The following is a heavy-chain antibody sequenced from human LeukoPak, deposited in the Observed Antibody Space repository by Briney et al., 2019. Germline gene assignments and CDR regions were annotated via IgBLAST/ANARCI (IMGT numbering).Heavy chain of an antibody. Sequence: GGSLRLSCAASGFTFSSYSMNWVRQAPGKGLEWVSSISSSSSYIYYADSVKGRFTISRDNAKNSLYLQMNSLRAEDTAVYYCARIGTPYSSIYYYYGMDVWGQGTTVTVSS. J-gene: IGHJ6*02. V-gene: IGHV3-21*01. D-gene: IGHD6-13*01. CDR2: ISSSSSYI. CDR3: ARIGTPYSSIYYYYGMDV. CDR1: GFTFSSYS.